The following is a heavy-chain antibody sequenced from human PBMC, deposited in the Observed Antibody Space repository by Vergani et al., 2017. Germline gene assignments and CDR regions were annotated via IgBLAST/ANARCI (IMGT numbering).Heavy chain of an antibody. CDR3: ARGSFGVVPSEDMDV. D-gene: IGHD2-2*01. J-gene: IGHJ6*03. Sequence: QVQLVESGGGVVQPGRSLRLSCAASGFNFSSYGMHWVRQAPGKGLEWVAVIWYDGSNKYYADSVKGRFTISRDNSKNTLYLQMNSLRAEDTAVYYCARGSFGVVPSEDMDVWGEGTTVIVSS. V-gene: IGHV3-33*01. CDR1: GFNFSSYG. CDR2: IWYDGSNK.